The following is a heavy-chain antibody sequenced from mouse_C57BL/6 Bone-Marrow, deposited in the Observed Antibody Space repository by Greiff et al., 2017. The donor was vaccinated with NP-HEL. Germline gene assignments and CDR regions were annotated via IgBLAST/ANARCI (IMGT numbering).Heavy chain of an antibody. Sequence: EVMLVESGGGLVKPGGSLKLSCAASGFTFSSYAMSWVRQTPEKRLEWVATISDGGSYTYYPDNVKGRFTISRDNAKNNLYLQMSHLKSEDTAMYYCARAKVYYYGSSLAWFAYWGQGTLVTVSA. CDR2: ISDGGSYT. J-gene: IGHJ3*01. V-gene: IGHV5-4*03. CDR3: ARAKVYYYGSSLAWFAY. CDR1: GFTFSSYA. D-gene: IGHD1-1*01.